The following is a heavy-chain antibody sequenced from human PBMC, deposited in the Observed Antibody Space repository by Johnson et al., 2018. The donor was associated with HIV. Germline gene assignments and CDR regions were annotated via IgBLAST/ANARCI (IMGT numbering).Heavy chain of an antibody. CDR3: AGQVRAFDI. V-gene: IGHV3-15*01. CDR2: IKSKNDGGTT. J-gene: IGHJ3*02. D-gene: IGHD6-19*01. CDR1: GFTFTNAW. Sequence: VQLVESGGGLVKPGGSLRLSCAASGFTFTNAWLSWVRQAPGKGLEWVGRIKSKNDGGTTEYGAPVKGRFSISRDDSQNTLYLQMDSLRAEDTAVYYCAGQVRAFDIWGQGTMVTVSS.